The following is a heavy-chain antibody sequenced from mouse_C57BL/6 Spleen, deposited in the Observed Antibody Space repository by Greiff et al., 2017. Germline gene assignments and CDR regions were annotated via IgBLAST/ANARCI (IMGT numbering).Heavy chain of an antibody. J-gene: IGHJ4*01. CDR2: IRLKSDNYAT. CDR3: TEGDDDDGMDY. CDR1: GFTFSNYW. V-gene: IGHV6-3*01. Sequence: EVQLVESGGGLVQPGGSMKLSCVASGFTFSNYWMNWVRQSPEKGLEWVAQIRLKSDNYATHYAESVKGRFTISRDDSKSSVYLQMNNLRAEDTGIYYCTEGDDDDGMDYWGQGTSVTGSS. D-gene: IGHD2-4*01.